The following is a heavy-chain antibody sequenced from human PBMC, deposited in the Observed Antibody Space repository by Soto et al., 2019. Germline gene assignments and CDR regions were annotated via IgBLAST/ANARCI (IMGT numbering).Heavy chain of an antibody. CDR2: FDPEDGET. CDR3: ATVSAVLSITIFGVVTRAPTRYYFDY. Sequence: ASVKVSCKVSGYTLTELSMHWVRQAPGKGLEWMGGFDPEDGETIYAQKFQGRVTMTEDTSTDTAYMELSSLRSEDTAVYYCATVSAVLSITIFGVVTRAPTRYYFDYWGQGTLVTVSS. J-gene: IGHJ4*02. D-gene: IGHD3-3*01. CDR1: GYTLTELS. V-gene: IGHV1-24*01.